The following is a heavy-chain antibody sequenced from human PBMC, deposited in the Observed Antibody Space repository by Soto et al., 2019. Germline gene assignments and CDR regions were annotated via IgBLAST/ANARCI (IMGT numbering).Heavy chain of an antibody. Sequence: SVKVSCKASGFTFTSSAVQWVRQARGQRLEWIGWIVVGSGNTNYAQKFQGRVTMTEDTSTDTAYMELSSLRASDTAMYYCARQIYDSDTGPNFQYYFDSWGQGTPVTVSS. CDR2: IVVGSGNT. V-gene: IGHV1-58*01. CDR3: ARQIYDSDTGPNFQYYFDS. CDR1: GFTFTSSA. D-gene: IGHD3-22*01. J-gene: IGHJ4*02.